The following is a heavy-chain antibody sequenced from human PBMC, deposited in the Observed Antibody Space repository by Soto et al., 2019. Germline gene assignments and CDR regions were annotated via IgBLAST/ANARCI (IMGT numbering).Heavy chain of an antibody. CDR1: GGSVTSGGYY. V-gene: IGHV4-61*08. CDR2: IYSSGDT. D-gene: IGHD2-15*01. J-gene: IGHJ4*02. CDR3: TRVGARYCSGATCPMAY. Sequence: SETLSLTCTVSGGSVTSGGYYWSWIRHCPGKGLEWIGYIYSSGDTNYNPSLNSRVAMSVDTSKNQFSPQVTSVTAADTAVYYCTRVGARYCSGATCPMAYWGQGALVTVSS.